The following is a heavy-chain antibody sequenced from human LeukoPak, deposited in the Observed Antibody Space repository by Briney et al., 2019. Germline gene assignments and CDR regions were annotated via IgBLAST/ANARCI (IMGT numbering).Heavy chain of an antibody. D-gene: IGHD3-22*01. CDR3: ARGNRYYYDSSGYYYETDAFDI. J-gene: IGHJ3*02. Sequence: PSETLSLTCTVSGGSISSSSYYWSWIRQPPGKGLEWIGYIYYSGSTNYTPSLKSRVTISVDTSKNQFSLKLSSVTAADTAVYYCARGNRYYYDSSGYYYETDAFDIWGQGTMVTVSS. CDR2: IYYSGST. CDR1: GGSISSSSYY. V-gene: IGHV4-61*05.